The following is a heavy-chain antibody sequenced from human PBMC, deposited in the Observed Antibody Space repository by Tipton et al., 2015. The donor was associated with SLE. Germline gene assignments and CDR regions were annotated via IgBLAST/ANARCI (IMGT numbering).Heavy chain of an antibody. CDR3: ARVTRSVMLSLYYYYGMDV. CDR1: GFTFSTYF. CDR2: ISYDGSNK. D-gene: IGHD2-8*01. Sequence: SLRLSCAASGFTFSTYFMHWVRQAPGKGLEWVAVISYDGSNKYYADSVKGRFTISRDSSKNTLYLQMNSLRPEDTAVYYCARVTRSVMLSLYYYYGMDVWGQGTTVTVSS. J-gene: IGHJ6*02. V-gene: IGHV3-30*04.